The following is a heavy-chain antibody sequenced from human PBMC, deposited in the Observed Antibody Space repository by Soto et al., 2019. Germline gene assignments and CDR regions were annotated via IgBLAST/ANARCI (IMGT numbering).Heavy chain of an antibody. D-gene: IGHD2-15*01. Sequence: EVQLVQYGAEVKKHGESLKISCKGFGYTFNNYWIGWVRQMPGKGLEWMGIIYPGKSTTRYSPSFQGQVTMSADKSIGIAYLQWSSLKASDSATYYCERRGDPTVPFCYPAFEYWGHGTLVTVSS. J-gene: IGHJ4*01. CDR2: IYPGKSTT. CDR3: ERRGDPTVPFCYPAFEY. V-gene: IGHV5-51*01. CDR1: GYTFNNYW.